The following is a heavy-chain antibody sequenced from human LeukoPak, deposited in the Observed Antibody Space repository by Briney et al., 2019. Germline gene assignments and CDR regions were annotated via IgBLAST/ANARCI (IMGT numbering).Heavy chain of an antibody. CDR1: GYTFTDHC. CDR3: AKAAAVVTPWDLDY. J-gene: IGHJ4*02. CDR2: INPNSGGT. Sequence: ASVKVSCKASGYTFTDHCIYWVRQAPGQGLEWMGWINPNSGGTNYAQKFQDRVTMTRDTSISTAYMDLSRPRADDTAVYYCAKAAAVVTPWDLDYWGQGTLVTVSS. D-gene: IGHD4-23*01. V-gene: IGHV1-2*02.